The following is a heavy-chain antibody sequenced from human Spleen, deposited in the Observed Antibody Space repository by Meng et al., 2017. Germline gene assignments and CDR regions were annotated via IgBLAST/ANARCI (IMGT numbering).Heavy chain of an antibody. V-gene: IGHV4-31*03. CDR3: ARVDGSGYSFDY. D-gene: IGHD3-10*01. CDR2: IYYSGTT. CDR1: GGSISSGDNS. J-gene: IGHJ4*02. Sequence: LSLTCTVSGGSISSGDNSWSWIRQHPGKGLEWIGYIYYSGTTYYNPSLKSRVTISVDTSKNQFSLKLSSVTAADTAVYYCARVDGSGYSFDYWGQGRLVTVSS.